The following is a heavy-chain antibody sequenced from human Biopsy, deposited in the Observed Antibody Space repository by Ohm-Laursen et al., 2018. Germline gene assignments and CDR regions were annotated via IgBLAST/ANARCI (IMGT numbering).Heavy chain of an antibody. J-gene: IGHJ6*02. V-gene: IGHV1-8*01. Sequence: ASVKVSCKTSGYTFSSYDVTWVRQATGQGLEWMGWVNPISGNTGYAQKFRGRVTMTGDISSSTAYLDLYSLTSEDTATYFCARATRNQLLPDVWGQGTTVTVSS. D-gene: IGHD2-2*01. CDR2: VNPISGNT. CDR1: GYTFSSYD. CDR3: ARATRNQLLPDV.